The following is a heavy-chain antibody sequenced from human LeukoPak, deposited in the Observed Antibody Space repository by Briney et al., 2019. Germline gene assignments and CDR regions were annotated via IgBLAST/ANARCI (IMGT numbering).Heavy chain of an antibody. D-gene: IGHD4-11*01. CDR3: VRSEIDDYSKY. CDR1: GYRLSSGYH. Sequence: SETLSLTCTVSGYRLSSGYHWGWIRQTPGKGLEWLGSIDYSGSIYDNPSLRSRVTISLDTSKNQVYLKVKSVTAADTAVYYCVRSEIDDYSKYWGQGILVIVSS. J-gene: IGHJ4*02. CDR2: IDYSGSI. V-gene: IGHV4-38-2*02.